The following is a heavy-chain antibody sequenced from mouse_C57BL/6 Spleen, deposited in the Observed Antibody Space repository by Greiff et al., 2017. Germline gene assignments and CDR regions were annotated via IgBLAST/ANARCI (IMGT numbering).Heavy chain of an antibody. Sequence: QVQLQQPGAELVRPGSSVKLSCKASGYTFTSYWMHWVKQRPIQGLEWIGNIDPSDSETHYNQKFKDKATLTVDKSSSTAYMQLSSLTSEDSAVYYCARRDSNYLYYFDYWGQGTTLTVSS. CDR3: ARRDSNYLYYFDY. CDR2: IDPSDSET. V-gene: IGHV1-52*01. CDR1: GYTFTSYW. D-gene: IGHD2-5*01. J-gene: IGHJ2*01.